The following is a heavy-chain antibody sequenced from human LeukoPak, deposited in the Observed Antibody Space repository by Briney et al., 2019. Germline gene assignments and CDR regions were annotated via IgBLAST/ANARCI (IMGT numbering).Heavy chain of an antibody. CDR3: ATYTHWVAGDV. V-gene: IGHV3-7*01. CDR2: MNQDGSAK. Sequence: GGSLRLSCAASGFTFNTFNMNWVRQAPGKGLEWVANMNQDGSAKGYVDSVKGRFTISRDNARNSLYLQMSSLRPEDTAVYYCATYTHWVAGDVWGQGTTVTVSS. CDR1: GFTFNTFN. J-gene: IGHJ6*02. D-gene: IGHD3-16*01.